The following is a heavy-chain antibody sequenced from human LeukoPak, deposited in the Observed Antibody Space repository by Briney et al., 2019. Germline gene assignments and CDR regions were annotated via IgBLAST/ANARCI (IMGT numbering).Heavy chain of an antibody. CDR2: INHSGRT. CDR3: ARHGPSTYYDFWSGYLSYLDY. D-gene: IGHD3-3*01. Sequence: SETLSLTCAVYGGSFSGYYWSWIRQPPGKGREWVGEINHSGRTNYNPSLKSGGTISVDTSKNQFSLKLSSVTAADTAVYYCARHGPSTYYDFWSGYLSYLDYWGQGTLVTVSS. J-gene: IGHJ4*02. CDR1: GGSFSGYY. V-gene: IGHV4-34*01.